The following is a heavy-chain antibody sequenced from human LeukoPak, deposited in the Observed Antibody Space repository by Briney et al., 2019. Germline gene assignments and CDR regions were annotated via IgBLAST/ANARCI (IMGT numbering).Heavy chain of an antibody. Sequence: GGSLRLSCAASGFTFSSYAMSWVRQAPGKGLVWVSRVNSDGSNTYYADSVKGRFTISRDNAKNTLYLQMNSLRAEDTAVYYCATPRGDYYYGMDVWGLGTTVTVSS. J-gene: IGHJ6*02. D-gene: IGHD3-10*01. CDR3: ATPRGDYYYGMDV. V-gene: IGHV3-74*01. CDR1: GFTFSSYA. CDR2: VNSDGSNT.